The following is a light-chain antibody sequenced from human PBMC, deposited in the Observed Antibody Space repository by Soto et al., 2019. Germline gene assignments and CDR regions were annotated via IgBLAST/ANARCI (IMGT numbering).Light chain of an antibody. Sequence: DIQMTQSPSTLSGSVGDIVTITCRASQPISSWLASYQQKPGKAPKLLIYKASTLKSGVPSRFSGSGSGTEFTLTISSLQPDDFATYYCQHYNSYSEEFGQGTKVDIK. CDR3: QHYNSYSEE. J-gene: IGKJ1*01. V-gene: IGKV1-5*03. CDR2: KAS. CDR1: QPISSW.